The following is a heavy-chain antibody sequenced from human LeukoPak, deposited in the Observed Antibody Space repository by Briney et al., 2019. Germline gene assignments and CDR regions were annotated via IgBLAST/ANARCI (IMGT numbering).Heavy chain of an antibody. V-gene: IGHV3-30*02. CDR3: AKDRNDGNSGAFDI. D-gene: IGHD4-23*01. Sequence: PGGSLRLSCAASGFTFSSYGMHWVRQAPGKGLEWVAFIRYDGGNKYYGDSVEGRFTMSRDNSKNPLYVHMNRLRAEDTAVYYCAKDRNDGNSGAFDIWGQGTMVTVSS. CDR2: IRYDGGNK. CDR1: GFTFSSYG. J-gene: IGHJ3*02.